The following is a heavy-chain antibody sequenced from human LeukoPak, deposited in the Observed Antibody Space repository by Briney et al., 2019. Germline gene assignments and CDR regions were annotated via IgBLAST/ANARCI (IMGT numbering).Heavy chain of an antibody. CDR3: ARGSTNTGNYFDY. CDR1: GYTFTIYA. V-gene: IGHV1-3*03. D-gene: IGHD1-26*01. J-gene: IGHJ4*02. Sequence: ASVTVSCKASGYTFTIYAMHWVRQAPGQRLEWMGWINAGNGNTKYSQEFQGRVTITRDTSASGAYMELSSLRSEDMAVYYCARGSTNTGNYFDYWGQGTLVTVSS. CDR2: INAGNGNT.